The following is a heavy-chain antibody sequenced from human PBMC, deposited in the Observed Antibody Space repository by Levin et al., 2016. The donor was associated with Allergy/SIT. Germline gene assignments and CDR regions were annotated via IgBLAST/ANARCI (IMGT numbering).Heavy chain of an antibody. V-gene: IGHV3-15*01. CDR2: IKSKTDGGTT. Sequence: WIRQPPGKGLEWVGRIKSKTDGGTTDYAAPVKGRFTISRDDSKNTLYPQMNSLKTEDTAVYYCTTDWAIFPYYYYMDVWGKGTTVTVSS. CDR3: TTDWAIFPYYYYMDV. D-gene: IGHD3-3*02. J-gene: IGHJ6*03.